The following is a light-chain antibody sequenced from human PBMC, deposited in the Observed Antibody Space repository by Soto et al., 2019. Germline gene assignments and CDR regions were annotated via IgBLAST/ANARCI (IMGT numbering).Light chain of an antibody. J-gene: IGLJ1*01. CDR1: NIGDKL. V-gene: IGLV3-21*04. CDR2: FDS. CDR3: QLWDVGSDHYV. Sequence: SYELTQPPSVSLAPGETARISCEGNNIGDKLVHWYQQSPGQAPVLVIYFDSERPSGIPERFSGSNSGNAATLIITRVEAGDEADYYCQLWDVGSDHYVFGSGTKLTVL.